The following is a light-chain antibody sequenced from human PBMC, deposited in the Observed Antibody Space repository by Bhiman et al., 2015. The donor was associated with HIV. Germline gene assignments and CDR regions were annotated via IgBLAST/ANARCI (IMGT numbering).Light chain of an antibody. Sequence: QSLLTQPPSVSAAPGQKVTISCSGSSSNIGNNYVSWYQQLPGAAPKLLIYDTDKRPSGIPDRFSGSKSGTSATLGITGLQTGDEADYYCGAWDSSLSAVLFGGGTKLTVL. J-gene: IGLJ2*01. CDR3: GAWDSSLSAVL. CDR2: DTD. CDR1: SSNIGNNY. V-gene: IGLV1-51*01.